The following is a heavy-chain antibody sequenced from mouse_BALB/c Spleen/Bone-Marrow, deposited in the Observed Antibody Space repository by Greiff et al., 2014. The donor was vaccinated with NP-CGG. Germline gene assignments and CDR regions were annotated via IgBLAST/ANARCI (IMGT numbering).Heavy chain of an antibody. CDR1: GFTFTDYY. Sequence: EVMLVESGGGLVQPGGSLRLSCATSGFTFTDYYMSWVRQPPGKALEWLGFIRNKANGYTTEYSASVKGRFTISRDNSQIILYLQMNTLRAEDSATYYCARDDYYAMDYWGQGTSVTVSS. CDR2: IRNKANGYTT. J-gene: IGHJ4*01. V-gene: IGHV7-3*02. CDR3: ARDDYYAMDY.